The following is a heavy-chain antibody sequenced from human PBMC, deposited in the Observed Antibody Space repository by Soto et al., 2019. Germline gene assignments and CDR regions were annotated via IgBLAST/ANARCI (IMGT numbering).Heavy chain of an antibody. V-gene: IGHV1-18*01. CDR2: ISAYNGNT. CDR1: GYTFTSYG. D-gene: IGHD3-22*01. J-gene: IGHJ4*02. CDR3: ARAPELTYYYDSSGYYYPY. Sequence: ASVKVSCKASGYTFTSYGISWVRQAPGQGLEWMGWISAYNGNTNYAQKLQGRVTMTTDTSTSTAYMELRSLRSDDTAVYYCARAPELTYYYDSSGYYYPYWGQGTLVTVSS.